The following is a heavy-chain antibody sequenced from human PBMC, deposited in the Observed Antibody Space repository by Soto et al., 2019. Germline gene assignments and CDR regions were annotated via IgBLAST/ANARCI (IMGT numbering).Heavy chain of an antibody. CDR1: FSSNNSGYY. Sequence: PSVTLSLTCAVSFSSNNSGYYWCWIRQPPGKGLEWIGSIYHSGSIYYNPSVRSRVTISVDTSKNQFSLKLTSVIAAYTAVYYCAREKTRWSFDRWGRGNL. CDR2: IYHSGSI. CDR3: AREKTRWSFDR. V-gene: IGHV4-38-2*02. J-gene: IGHJ2*01.